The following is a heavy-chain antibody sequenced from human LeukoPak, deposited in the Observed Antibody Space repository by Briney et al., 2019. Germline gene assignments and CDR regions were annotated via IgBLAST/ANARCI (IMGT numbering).Heavy chain of an antibody. J-gene: IGHJ4*02. Sequence: SETLSLTCTVSGGSISNYFWSWIRQPPGKGLEWIGYMSSSGSPNYNPSLKSRVTISVDTSNNQFSLKLISVTAADTAVYYCARTSGWYFDYWGQGTLVTVSS. CDR3: ARTSGWYFDY. D-gene: IGHD6-19*01. V-gene: IGHV4-59*01. CDR2: MSSSGSP. CDR1: GGSISNYF.